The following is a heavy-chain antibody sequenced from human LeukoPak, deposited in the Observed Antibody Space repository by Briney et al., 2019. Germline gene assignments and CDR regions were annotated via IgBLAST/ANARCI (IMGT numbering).Heavy chain of an antibody. V-gene: IGHV3-64*02. CDR2: ISSDGTST. CDR1: GFTFNFFA. CDR3: ARGSWNYGDFGFDC. D-gene: IGHD1-7*01. J-gene: IGHJ4*02. Sequence: AGGSLRLSCAASGFTFNFFAMHWVRQAPGKGLEYVSAISSDGTSTYYGDSVKGRFTISRDNSENTVYLQMGSLRADDMAVYYCARGSWNYGDFGFDCWGQGTLVTVSS.